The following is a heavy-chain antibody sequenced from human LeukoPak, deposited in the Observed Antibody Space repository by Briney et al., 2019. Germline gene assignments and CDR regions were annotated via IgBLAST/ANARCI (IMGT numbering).Heavy chain of an antibody. CDR3: ARLSGYSSGHYYSDY. J-gene: IGHJ4*02. CDR1: GGSISSDY. CDR2: IYYRGST. Sequence: SETLSLTCTDSGGSISSDYWSWIRQPPGKGLEWIGYIYYRGSTNYNPSLKSRVTISVDTSKNQFSLKLSSVTAADTAVYYCARLSGYSSGHYYSDYWGQGTLVTVSS. D-gene: IGHD3-22*01. V-gene: IGHV4-59*01.